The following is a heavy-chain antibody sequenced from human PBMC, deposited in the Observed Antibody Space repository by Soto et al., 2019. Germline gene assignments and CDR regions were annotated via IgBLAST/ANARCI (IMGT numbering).Heavy chain of an antibody. CDR2: ISGSGGST. J-gene: IGHJ4*02. V-gene: IGHV3-23*01. CDR1: GFTFSSYA. Sequence: EVQLLESGGGLVQPGGSLRLSCAASGFTFSSYAMSWVRQAPGKGLEWASAISGSGGSTYYADSVKGPFTISRDKSKNSLYLQMNGLRAENTAVYYCAKRAKGSSTTPYYFDYWGQGTLVTVSS. CDR3: AKRAKGSSTTPYYFDY. D-gene: IGHD2-2*01.